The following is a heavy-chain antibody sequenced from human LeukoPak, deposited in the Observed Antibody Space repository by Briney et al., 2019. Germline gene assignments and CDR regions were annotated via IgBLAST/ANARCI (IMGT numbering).Heavy chain of an antibody. J-gene: IGHJ4*02. V-gene: IGHV3-23*01. CDR1: GFSISNYD. D-gene: IGHD1-26*01. Sequence: PGGSLRLSCAASGFSISNYDMSWVRQAPGKGLEWVSGVSNVGSRTYYADSVKGRLTISRDTSTNSLYLQMNSLRAEDTAVYYCAKGRIVGATSFDYWGQGTLVTVSS. CDR3: AKGRIVGATSFDY. CDR2: VSNVGSRT.